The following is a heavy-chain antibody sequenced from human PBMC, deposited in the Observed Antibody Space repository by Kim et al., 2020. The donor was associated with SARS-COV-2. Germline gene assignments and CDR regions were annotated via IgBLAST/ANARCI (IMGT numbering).Heavy chain of an antibody. V-gene: IGHV3-21*01. D-gene: IGHD5-18*01. Sequence: GGSLRLSCAASGFTFSSYSMNWVRQAPGKGLEWVSSISSSSSYIYYADSVKGRFTISRDNAKNSLYLQMNSLRAEDTAVYYCARDITVDTASLFDYWGQGTLVTVSS. CDR1: GFTFSSYS. J-gene: IGHJ4*02. CDR2: ISSSSSYI. CDR3: ARDITVDTASLFDY.